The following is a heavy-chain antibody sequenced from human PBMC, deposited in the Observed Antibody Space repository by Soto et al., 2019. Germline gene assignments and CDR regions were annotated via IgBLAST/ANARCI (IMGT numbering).Heavy chain of an antibody. J-gene: IGHJ4*02. CDR1: GYTFTGYW. D-gene: IGHD1-1*01. CDR2: IYPGDSDT. Sequence: EVQLVQSGAEVKKPGESLKISCQGSGYTFTGYWIGWVRQMSGEGLEWMGIIYPGDSDTRYSPSFRGQVTISADKSLSTAYLQWRSLKASDTALYFCARGLTGISPPYHFDLWGQGTLVTVSS. CDR3: ARGLTGISPPYHFDL. V-gene: IGHV5-51*01.